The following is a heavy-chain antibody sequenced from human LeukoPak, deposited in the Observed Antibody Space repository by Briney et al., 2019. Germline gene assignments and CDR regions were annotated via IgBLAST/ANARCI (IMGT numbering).Heavy chain of an antibody. J-gene: IGHJ4*02. Sequence: SETLSLTCTVSGGSISSYYWSWIRQPPGKGLEWIGYIYYSGSTNYNPSLKSRVTISVDTSKNQFSLKLSSVTAADTAVYYCARRYGWIDYWGQGTLVTVSS. CDR1: GGSISSYY. CDR2: IYYSGST. V-gene: IGHV4-59*12. CDR3: ARRYGWIDY. D-gene: IGHD3-10*01.